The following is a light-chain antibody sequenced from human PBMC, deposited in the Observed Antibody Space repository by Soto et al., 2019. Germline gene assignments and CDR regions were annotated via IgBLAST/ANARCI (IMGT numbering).Light chain of an antibody. V-gene: IGLV2-8*01. CDR2: EVN. CDR1: SSDLGGYNF. CDR3: SSYAGSNNWGV. Sequence: QSALTQPPSASGSPGQSVAISCTGTSSDLGGYNFVSWYQQHPGKAPKLIIYEVNKRPSGVPDRFSGSKSGNTASLTVSGLQAEDEGDYYCSSYAGSNNWGVFGGGTKVTVL. J-gene: IGLJ2*01.